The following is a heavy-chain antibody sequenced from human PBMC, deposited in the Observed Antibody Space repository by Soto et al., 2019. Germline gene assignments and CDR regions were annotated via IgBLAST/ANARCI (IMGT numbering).Heavy chain of an antibody. J-gene: IGHJ1*01. D-gene: IGHD1-26*01. CDR2: ISYDESNT. Sequence: MDWVRQAPGKGLEWVAVISYDESNTYYADSMKGRFTISRDNSKNTLYLQLNSLRPEDTAVYYCARDERATHLQHWGQGTLVTVSS. V-gene: IGHV3-30*03. CDR3: ARDERATHLQH.